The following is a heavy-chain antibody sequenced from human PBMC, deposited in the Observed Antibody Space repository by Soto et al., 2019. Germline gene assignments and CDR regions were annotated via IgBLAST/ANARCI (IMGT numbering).Heavy chain of an antibody. CDR3: AGSFKYGSGTFDAFDI. Sequence: GASVKVSCKASGGTFSSYAIGWVRQAPGQGLEWMGGIIPIFGTTNYAEKFRGRVSITADESTSTAYVELSSLRSEDTAVYYCAGSFKYGSGTFDAFDIWGQGTMVPSPQ. V-gene: IGHV1-69*13. D-gene: IGHD3-10*01. CDR2: IIPIFGTT. CDR1: GGTFSSYA. J-gene: IGHJ3*02.